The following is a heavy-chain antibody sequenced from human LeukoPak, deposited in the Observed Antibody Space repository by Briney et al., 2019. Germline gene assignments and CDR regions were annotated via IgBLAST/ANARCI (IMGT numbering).Heavy chain of an antibody. J-gene: IGHJ4*02. D-gene: IGHD4-23*01. V-gene: IGHV1-8*03. CDR3: ARVDYGGNLHFDY. CDR2: MNPNSGNT. Sequence: ASVKVSCKASGYTFTSYHINWVRQATGQGLEWMGWMNPNSGNTGYAQKFQGRVTITRSTSISTAYMELSSLGSEDTAVYYCARVDYGGNLHFDYWGQGTLVTVSS. CDR1: GYTFTSYH.